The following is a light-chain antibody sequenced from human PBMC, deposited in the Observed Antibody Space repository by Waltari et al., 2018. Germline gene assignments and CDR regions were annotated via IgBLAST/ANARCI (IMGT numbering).Light chain of an antibody. CDR1: NSNIGGNS. V-gene: IGLV1-44*01. CDR2: NDN. CDR3: AVWDDSLGGV. J-gene: IGLJ3*02. Sequence: QSVLTQPPSVSGTPGQRVTISCSGSNSNIGGNSVNWYQQVPGTAPKLLIYNDNQGPSGFPDRFSASKSGTSASLAITGLQSEDEADYYCAVWDDSLGGVFGGGTKLTVL.